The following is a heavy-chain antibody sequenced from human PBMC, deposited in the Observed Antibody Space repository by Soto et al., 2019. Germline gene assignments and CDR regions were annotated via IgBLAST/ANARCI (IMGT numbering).Heavy chain of an antibody. CDR3: ARDQYSSSSGDFDY. CDR1: GGTFNSYG. V-gene: IGHV1-69*06. CDR2: IIPLYGTV. J-gene: IGHJ4*02. Sequence: SVKVSCKASGGTFNSYGISWVRQAPGQGLDWMGVIIPLYGTVNYAQKFQGRVSITADKSTSTAYMDLSSLRSDDTAVYYCARDQYSSSSGDFDYWGQGTLVTVSS. D-gene: IGHD6-6*01.